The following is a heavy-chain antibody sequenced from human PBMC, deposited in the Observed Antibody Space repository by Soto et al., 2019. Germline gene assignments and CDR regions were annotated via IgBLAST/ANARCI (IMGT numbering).Heavy chain of an antibody. CDR1: GFTFNNYA. Sequence: QVQLVESGGGVVQPGRSLRLACAASGFTFNNYAMHCVRQAPGKRLEWVAVISYDGINKYYADSVKGRFTISRDNSKNTQSLQTNSLRAEDTAVYYFAKDPRSGSYLVGYFDYWGQGTLVTVSS. CDR3: AKDPRSGSYLVGYFDY. J-gene: IGHJ4*02. V-gene: IGHV3-30*18. D-gene: IGHD1-26*01. CDR2: ISYDGINK.